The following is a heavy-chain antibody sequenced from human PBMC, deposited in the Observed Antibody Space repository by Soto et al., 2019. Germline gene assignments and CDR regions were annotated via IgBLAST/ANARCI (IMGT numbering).Heavy chain of an antibody. V-gene: IGHV3-21*01. Sequence: GGSLRLSCAASGFTFSSYSMNWVRQAPGKGLEWVSSISSSSSYIYYADSVKGRFTISRDNAKNSLYLQMNSLRAEDKAVYYCARVEVADFDYWGQGTLVTVSS. D-gene: IGHD2-15*01. CDR1: GFTFSSYS. CDR3: ARVEVADFDY. J-gene: IGHJ4*02. CDR2: ISSSSSYI.